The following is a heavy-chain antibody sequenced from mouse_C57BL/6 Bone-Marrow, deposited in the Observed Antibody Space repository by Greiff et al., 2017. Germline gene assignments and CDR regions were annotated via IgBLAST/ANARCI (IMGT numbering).Heavy chain of an antibody. Sequence: QVQLQQPGAELVKPGASVKMSCKASGYTFTSYWITWVKQRPGQGLEWIGDIYPGSGSTNYNEKFKSKATLTVDTSSSTAYMQLSSLTSEDSAVYYCARYDGYYLYWYFDVWGTGTTVTGSS. CDR1: GYTFTSYW. J-gene: IGHJ1*03. CDR2: IYPGSGST. D-gene: IGHD2-3*01. CDR3: ARYDGYYLYWYFDV. V-gene: IGHV1-55*01.